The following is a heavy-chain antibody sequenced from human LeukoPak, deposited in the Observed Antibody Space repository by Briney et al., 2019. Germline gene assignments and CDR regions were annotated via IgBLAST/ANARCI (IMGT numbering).Heavy chain of an antibody. CDR3: ARDSQIAVAVEGWLDP. CDR1: GYTFSTYG. D-gene: IGHD6-19*01. CDR2: ISGYNYHT. V-gene: IGHV1-18*01. J-gene: IGHJ5*02. Sequence: ASVKVSCKTSGYTFSTYGISWVRQAPGRGLEWMGWISGYNYHTDYARKFQGRLTVTTDTSTKTAYMELRNLRSDYTAVYYCARDSQIAVAVEGWLDPWGQGTLVTVSS.